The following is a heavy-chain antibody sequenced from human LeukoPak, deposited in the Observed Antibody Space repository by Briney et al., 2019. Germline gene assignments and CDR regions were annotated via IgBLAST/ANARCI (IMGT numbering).Heavy chain of an antibody. D-gene: IGHD3-22*01. V-gene: IGHV1-8*01. J-gene: IGHJ5*01. CDR3: ARVKVEGPGYYTTWFDS. CDR1: EYTFTSYD. Sequence: GASVSVSDTPSEYTFTSYDTNWWRQSTGQGGRWLGWMNPNIGNKDYAQKFQGRVTMTRNTSISTAYMELSSLRSEDTAVYYCARVKVEGPGYYTTWFDSWGQGTLVTVSS. CDR2: MNPNIGNK.